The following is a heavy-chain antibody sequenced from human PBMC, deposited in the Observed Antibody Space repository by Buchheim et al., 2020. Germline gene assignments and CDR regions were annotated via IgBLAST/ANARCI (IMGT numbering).Heavy chain of an antibody. CDR1: GYSFTSYW. D-gene: IGHD3-10*01. V-gene: IGHV5-10-1*01. Sequence: EVQLVQSGAEVKKPGESLRISCKGSGYSFTSYWISWVRQMPGKGLEWMGRIDPSDSYTNYSPSFQGHVTISADKSIRTASPQWSSLKASDTAMYYCATQFHNYYGSGSYYNPGYWGQGTL. CDR2: IDPSDSYT. J-gene: IGHJ4*02. CDR3: ATQFHNYYGSGSYYNPGY.